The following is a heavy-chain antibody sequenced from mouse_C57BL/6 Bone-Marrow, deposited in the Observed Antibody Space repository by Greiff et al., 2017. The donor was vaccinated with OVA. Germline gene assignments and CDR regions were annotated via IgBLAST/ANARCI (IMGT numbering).Heavy chain of an antibody. V-gene: IGHV5-9*01. CDR2: ISGGGGNT. CDR1: GFTFSSYT. Sequence: EVKLQESGGGLVKPGGSLKLSCAASGFTFSSYTMSWVRQTPEKRLEWVATISGGGGNTYYPDSVKGRFTISRDNAKNTLYLQMSSLRSEDTALYYCARHLWLRREAWFAYWGQGTLVTVSA. D-gene: IGHD2-2*01. J-gene: IGHJ3*01. CDR3: ARHLWLRREAWFAY.